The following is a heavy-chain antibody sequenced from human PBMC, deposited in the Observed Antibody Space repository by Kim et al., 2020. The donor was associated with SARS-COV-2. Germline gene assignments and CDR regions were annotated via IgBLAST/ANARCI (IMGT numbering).Heavy chain of an antibody. J-gene: IGHJ4*02. CDR3: ARDLGY. D-gene: IGHD7-27*01. Sequence: GRPNTNPSLKRRVTISVDKSKNQFSLKLSSVTAADTAVYYCARDLGYWGQGTLVTVSS. V-gene: IGHV4-4*02. CDR2: GRP.